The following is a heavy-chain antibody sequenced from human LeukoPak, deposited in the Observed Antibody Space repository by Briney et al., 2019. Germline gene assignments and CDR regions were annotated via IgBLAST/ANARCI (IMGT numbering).Heavy chain of an antibody. CDR2: INPSGGST. Sequence: ASVKVSCKAFGYSLTNYYVHWVRQAPGQGLEWMGEINPSGGSTSYAQKFRGRITVTRDTYTNTVYMDLSSLRSEDTATYYCARGAPTTRIGAGRFDYWGQGSLLTVAS. V-gene: IGHV1-46*01. CDR1: GYSLTNYY. CDR3: ARGAPTTRIGAGRFDY. J-gene: IGHJ4*02. D-gene: IGHD5-12*01.